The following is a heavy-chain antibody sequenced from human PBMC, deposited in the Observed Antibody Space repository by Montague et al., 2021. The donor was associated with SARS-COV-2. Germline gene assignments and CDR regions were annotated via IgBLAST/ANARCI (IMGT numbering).Heavy chain of an antibody. D-gene: IGHD1-26*01. Sequence: TLSLTCTVSGASISTGIYYWSWIRQPAGKGLKWIRRIRIIGHTAYNSSLASRVFMSVNTSTNQFSLSLTSVTAADTAVYFCARFGSGTPESDLWGQGTLVTVSS. CDR2: IRIIGHT. CDR3: ARFGSGTPESDL. V-gene: IGHV4-61*02. CDR1: GASISTGIYY. J-gene: IGHJ5*02.